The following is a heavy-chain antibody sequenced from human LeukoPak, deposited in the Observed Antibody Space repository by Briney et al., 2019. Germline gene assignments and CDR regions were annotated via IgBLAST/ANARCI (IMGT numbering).Heavy chain of an antibody. D-gene: IGHD6-19*01. Sequence: PGGSLRLSCAASGFTFSTYAMNWVRQAPGKGLEWVSAISGSATGSVTTYYTDSVKGRFTISRDNSKNTLYLQMNSLRAEDTAVYYCARNPRRIAVAGPFDYWGQGTLVTVSS. CDR2: ISGSATGSVTT. J-gene: IGHJ4*02. V-gene: IGHV3-23*01. CDR3: ARNPRRIAVAGPFDY. CDR1: GFTFSTYA.